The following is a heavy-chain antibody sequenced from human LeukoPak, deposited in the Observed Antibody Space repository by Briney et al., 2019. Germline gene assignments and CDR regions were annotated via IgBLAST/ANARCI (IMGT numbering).Heavy chain of an antibody. D-gene: IGHD3-3*01. J-gene: IGHJ1*01. CDR2: IIPIFGTA. CDR3: ARDDFWSGYYRFQH. CDR1: GYTFTGYY. V-gene: IGHV1-69*05. Sequence: ASVKVSCKASGYTFTGYYMHWVRQAPGQELQWMGGIIPIFGTANYAQKFQGRVTITTDESTSTAYMELSSLRSEDTAVYYCARDDFWSGYYRFQHWGQGTLVTVSS.